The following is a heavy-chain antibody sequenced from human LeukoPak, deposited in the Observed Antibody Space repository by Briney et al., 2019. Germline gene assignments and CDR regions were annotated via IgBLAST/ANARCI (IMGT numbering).Heavy chain of an antibody. Sequence: SETLSLTCTVSGGSISSGSYYWSWIRQPAGKGLEWIGRIYTSGSTNYNPSLKSRVTISVDTSKNQFSQKLSSVTAADTAVYYCARTSIAAHHNRVDYWGQGTLVTVSS. CDR2: IYTSGST. J-gene: IGHJ4*02. D-gene: IGHD6-6*01. CDR3: ARTSIAAHHNRVDY. CDR1: GGSISSGSYY. V-gene: IGHV4-61*02.